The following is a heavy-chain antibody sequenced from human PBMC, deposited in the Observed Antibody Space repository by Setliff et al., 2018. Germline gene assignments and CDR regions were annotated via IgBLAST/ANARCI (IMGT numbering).Heavy chain of an antibody. Sequence: ASVKVSCKVSGYTLTELSRHWVRQAPGKGLEWMGGFDPEDGETIYAQKFQGRVTMTRDTSTSTVYMELSSLRSEDTAVYYCAGTYYNFWSALDYYYYGMDVWGQGTTVTVSS. D-gene: IGHD3-3*01. CDR2: FDPEDGET. V-gene: IGHV1-24*01. J-gene: IGHJ6*02. CDR3: AGTYYNFWSALDYYYYGMDV. CDR1: GYTLTELS.